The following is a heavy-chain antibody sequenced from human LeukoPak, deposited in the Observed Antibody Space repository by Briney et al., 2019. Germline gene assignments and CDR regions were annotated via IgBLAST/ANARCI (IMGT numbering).Heavy chain of an antibody. V-gene: IGHV3-33*01. D-gene: IGHD3-22*01. Sequence: GRSLRLSCAASGFTFNSYGMHWVRQAPGKGLEWVAVAYDDGSNKYYADSVKGRFTISKDNSKNTLYVQMSSLRAEDTAVYYCATGSGYYYGHWGQGTLVTVSS. CDR3: ATGSGYYYGH. CDR2: AYDDGSNK. J-gene: IGHJ4*02. CDR1: GFTFNSYG.